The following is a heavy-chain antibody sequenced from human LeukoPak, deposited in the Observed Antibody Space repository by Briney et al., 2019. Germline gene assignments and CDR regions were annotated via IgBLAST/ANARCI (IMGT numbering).Heavy chain of an antibody. CDR1: GYTFTSYG. Sequence: ASVKVSCKASGYTFTSYGISWVRQAPGQGLEWMGWISAYNGNTNYAQKFQGRVTMTRDTSTSTVYMELSSLRSEDTAVYYCARARAASSSYNWFDPWGQGTLVTVSS. CDR3: ARARAASSSYNWFDP. CDR2: ISAYNGNT. V-gene: IGHV1-18*01. J-gene: IGHJ5*02. D-gene: IGHD6-6*01.